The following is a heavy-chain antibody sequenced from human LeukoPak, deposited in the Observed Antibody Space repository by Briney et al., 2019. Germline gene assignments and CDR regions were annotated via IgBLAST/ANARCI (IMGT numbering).Heavy chain of an antibody. J-gene: IGHJ4*02. V-gene: IGHV3-33*08. D-gene: IGHD3-16*01. Sequence: PGGSLRLSCVASGFTFSSSWMSWVRQAPGKGLEWVAVIWYDGSNKYYADSVKGRFTISRDNSKNTLYLQMNSLRAEDTAVYYCARDDVAWWGQGTLVTVSS. CDR3: ARDDVAW. CDR1: GFTFSSSW. CDR2: IWYDGSNK.